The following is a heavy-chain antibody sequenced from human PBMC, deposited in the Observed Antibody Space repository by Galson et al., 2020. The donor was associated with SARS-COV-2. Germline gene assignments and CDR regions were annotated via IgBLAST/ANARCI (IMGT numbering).Heavy chain of an antibody. Sequence: GGSLRLSCAASSFRFSDFAMHWVRQAPGKGLEWVALISSDDGSNKYYADSVKGRFTISRDNSKNTLYLQMNSLRAEDTAVYYCAKGVWFEEIVSPFDSWGQGTLVTVSS. CDR3: AKGVWFEEIVSPFDS. D-gene: IGHD3-10*01. CDR1: SFRFSDFA. V-gene: IGHV3-30*04. J-gene: IGHJ4*02. CDR2: ISSDDGSNK.